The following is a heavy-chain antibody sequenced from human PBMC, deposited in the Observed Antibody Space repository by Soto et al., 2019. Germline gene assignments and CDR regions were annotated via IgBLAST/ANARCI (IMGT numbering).Heavy chain of an antibody. CDR2: ISAYNGNT. V-gene: IGHV1-18*01. CDR1: GYTFTSYG. Sequence: GASVKVSCKESGYTFTSYGISWVRQATRQGLEWMGWISAYNGNTNYAQKLQGRVTMTTDTSTSTAYMELRSLRSDDTAVYYCARDRLRFLEWPLDYWGQGTLVTVSS. D-gene: IGHD3-3*01. CDR3: ARDRLRFLEWPLDY. J-gene: IGHJ4*02.